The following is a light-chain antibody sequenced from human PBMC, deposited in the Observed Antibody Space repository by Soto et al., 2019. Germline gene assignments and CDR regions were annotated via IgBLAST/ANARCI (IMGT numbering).Light chain of an antibody. Sequence: QSALPQPASVSGSPGQSITISCTGTSSDVGSYNLVSWYQQHPGKAPKLMIYEGSKRPSGVSNRFSGSKSGNTASLTISGLQAEDEADYYCCSYAGSSTYVLGTGTKVTVL. CDR3: CSYAGSSTYV. V-gene: IGLV2-23*01. CDR1: SSDVGSYNL. CDR2: EGS. J-gene: IGLJ1*01.